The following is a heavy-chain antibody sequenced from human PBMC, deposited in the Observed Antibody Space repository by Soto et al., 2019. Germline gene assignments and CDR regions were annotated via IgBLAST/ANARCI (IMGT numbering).Heavy chain of an antibody. D-gene: IGHD3-3*01. J-gene: IGHJ4*02. Sequence: QVQLQESGPGLVKPSQTLSLTCTVSGGSISSGDYYWSWIRQPPGKGLEWIGYIYYSGVTYYSPCLKSRLTLSLDTSRTAFFLNLASVTAADTAVYCCARQEADFVSRQYFFDYWSQGTLGTVSS. CDR3: ARQEADFVSRQYFFDY. CDR2: IYYSGVT. CDR1: GGSISSGDYY. V-gene: IGHV4-30-4*08.